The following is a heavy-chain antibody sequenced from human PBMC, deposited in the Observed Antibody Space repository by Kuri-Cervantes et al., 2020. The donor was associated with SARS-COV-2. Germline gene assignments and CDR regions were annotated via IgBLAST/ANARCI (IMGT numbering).Heavy chain of an antibody. CDR1: GYTFTGYY. V-gene: IGHV1-24*01. CDR2: FDPEDGET. J-gene: IGHJ3*02. Sequence: ASVKVSCKASGYTFTGYYMHWVRQAPGQGLEWMGGFDPEDGETIYAQKFQGRVTMTEDTSTDTAYMELSSLRSEDTAVYYCATTGLRGSYSQFDIWGQGTMVTVSS. CDR3: ATTGLRGSYSQFDI. D-gene: IGHD1-26*01.